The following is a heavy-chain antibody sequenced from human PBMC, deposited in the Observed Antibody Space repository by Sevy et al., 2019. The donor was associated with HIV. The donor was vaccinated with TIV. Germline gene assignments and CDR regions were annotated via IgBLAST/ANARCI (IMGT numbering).Heavy chain of an antibody. D-gene: IGHD3-16*01. Sequence: SETLSLTCTVSGGSISAKNYFWGWIRQPPGKGLEWIGSIYHTGSTYHSPSLQSRVGISVDTSKKLFSVKLSSVTAADTAVYFCARHAFKHAYRPSYFDSWSHGTLVTVSS. V-gene: IGHV4-39*01. CDR2: IYHTGST. J-gene: IGHJ4*01. CDR1: GGSISAKNYF. CDR3: ARHAFKHAYRPSYFDS.